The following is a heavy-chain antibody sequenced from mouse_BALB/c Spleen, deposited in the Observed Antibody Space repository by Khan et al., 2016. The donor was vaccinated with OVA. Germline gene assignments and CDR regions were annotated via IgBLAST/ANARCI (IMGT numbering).Heavy chain of an antibody. D-gene: IGHD1-1*01. Sequence: QVQLKESGPGLVAPSQSLSITCTVSGFSSTNYGVHWVRQPPREGLEWLGVIWAGGSTNYNSALMSRLSISKDNSKSQVFLKMNSLQTNDTTMYFCSRPYFGSALFAYWGQGTLVTVSA. CDR1: GFSSTNYG. CDR3: SRPYFGSALFAY. CDR2: IWAGGST. V-gene: IGHV2-9*02. J-gene: IGHJ3*01.